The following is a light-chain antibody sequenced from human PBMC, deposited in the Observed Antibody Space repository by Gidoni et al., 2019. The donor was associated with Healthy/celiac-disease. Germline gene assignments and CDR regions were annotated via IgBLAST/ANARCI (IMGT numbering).Light chain of an antibody. CDR1: QSVSSY. CDR2: DAS. J-gene: IGKJ5*01. Sequence: DTVLTQPPATLSLSPGQRATLSCRASQSVSSYLAWYQQKPGQAPRRLIYDASNRATGIPARFSGSGSGTDFTLTISSLVPEDFAVYYCHQRSNWPPITFGQXTRLEIK. CDR3: HQRSNWPPIT. V-gene: IGKV3-11*01.